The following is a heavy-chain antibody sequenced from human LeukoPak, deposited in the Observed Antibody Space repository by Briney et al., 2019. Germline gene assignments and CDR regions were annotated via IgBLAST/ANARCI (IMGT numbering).Heavy chain of an antibody. CDR3: ARGLPSGGPYYFDY. CDR1: GYTITYYY. V-gene: IGHV1-46*01. D-gene: IGHD2-2*01. J-gene: IGHJ4*02. CDR2: INPSGGST. Sequence: ASVKVSCKASGYTITYYYMHWVRQAPGQGLEWMGIINPSGGSTTYAQKFQGRLTMTRDMSTSTDYMELSSLRSEDTAVYYCARGLPSGGPYYFDYWGQGTLVTVSS.